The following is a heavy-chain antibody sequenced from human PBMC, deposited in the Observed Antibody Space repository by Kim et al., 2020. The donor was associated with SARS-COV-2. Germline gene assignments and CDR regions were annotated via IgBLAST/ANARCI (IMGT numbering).Heavy chain of an antibody. CDR1: GFTFDDYA. Sequence: GGSLRLSCAASGFTFDDYAMHWVRQAPGKGLEWVSGISWNSGSIGYADSVKGRFTISRDNAKNSLYLQMNSLRAEDTALYYCAKGTQRWLQLRYFDYWGQGTLVTVSS. D-gene: IGHD5-12*01. J-gene: IGHJ4*02. V-gene: IGHV3-9*01. CDR2: ISWNSGSI. CDR3: AKGTQRWLQLRYFDY.